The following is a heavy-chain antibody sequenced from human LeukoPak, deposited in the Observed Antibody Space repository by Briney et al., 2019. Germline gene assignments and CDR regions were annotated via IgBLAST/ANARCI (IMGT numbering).Heavy chain of an antibody. CDR1: GFIFDNYG. J-gene: IGHJ5*02. CDR3: ARADRLMVYASGFDP. Sequence: PGGSLRLSCAASGFIFDNYGMSWVRQAPGKGLEWVSSISSSSSYIYYADSVKGRFTISRDNAKNSLYLQMNSLRAEDTAVYYCARADRLMVYASGFDPWGQGTLVTVSS. CDR2: ISSSSSYI. D-gene: IGHD2-8*01. V-gene: IGHV3-21*01.